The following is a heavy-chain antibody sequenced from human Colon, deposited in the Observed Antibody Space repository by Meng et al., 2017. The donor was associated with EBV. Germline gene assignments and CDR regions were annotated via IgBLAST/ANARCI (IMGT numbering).Heavy chain of an antibody. CDR2: IDHRGNT. D-gene: IGHD3-10*01. CDR1: GGSFRDYY. J-gene: IGHJ5*02. CDR3: ARRGPSGNFSP. Sequence: QVQLQQWEACLLKPSETRSRSCAVYGGSFRDYYWTWIRHPPGKGLEWIGEIDHRGNTKYNPSLKSRVTISLDTSKKQFSLKVSSVTAADSAVYYCARRGPSGNFSPWSQGALVTVSS. V-gene: IGHV4-34*01.